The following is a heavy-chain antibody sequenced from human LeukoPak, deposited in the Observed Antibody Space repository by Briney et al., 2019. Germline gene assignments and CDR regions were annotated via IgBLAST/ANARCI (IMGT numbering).Heavy chain of an antibody. CDR1: GFTFSRYW. D-gene: IGHD5-24*01. CDR3: ARESVEMATIIGYFDY. CDR2: IKQDGSDK. V-gene: IGHV3-7*01. J-gene: IGHJ4*02. Sequence: SGGSLRLSCAVSGFTFSRYWLSWVRQAPGKGLEWVASIKQDGSDKFYVDSVKGRFTISRDNAKNSLYLQMNSLRAEDTAVYYCARESVEMATIIGYFDYWGQGTLVTVSS.